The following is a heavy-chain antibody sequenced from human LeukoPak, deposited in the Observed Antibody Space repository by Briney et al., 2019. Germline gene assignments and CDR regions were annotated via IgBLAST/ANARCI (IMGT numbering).Heavy chain of an antibody. CDR3: ARDGFGESYAY. D-gene: IGHD3-10*01. CDR1: GFTFSSYS. J-gene: IGHJ4*02. V-gene: IGHV3-21*01. CDR2: IGSSSSYI. Sequence: GGSLRLSCAASGFTFSSYSMNWVRQAPGKGLEWVSSIGSSSSYIYYADAVKGRFTISRDNSKTSLYLQMNSLRAEDTAVYYCARDGFGESYAYWGQGTLVPVSS.